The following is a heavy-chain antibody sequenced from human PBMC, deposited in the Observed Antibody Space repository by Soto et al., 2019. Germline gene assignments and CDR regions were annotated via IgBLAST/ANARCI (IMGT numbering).Heavy chain of an antibody. V-gene: IGHV3-33*01. CDR3: ARGLRSVLDY. D-gene: IGHD6-6*01. CDR1: GFAFRNFG. J-gene: IGHJ4*02. CDR2: ISNDENIK. Sequence: GGSLRLSCVASGFAFRNFGMHWVRQAPGKGLEWVAVISNDENIKQYADSVGGRLAIARDNSKNTLYLQVTSLRAEDTAIYYCARGLRSVLDYWGQGXLVTVSS.